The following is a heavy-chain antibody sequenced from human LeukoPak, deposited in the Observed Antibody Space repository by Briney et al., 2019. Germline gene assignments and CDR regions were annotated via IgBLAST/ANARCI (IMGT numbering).Heavy chain of an antibody. V-gene: IGHV3-30*18. Sequence: GGSLRLSCAASGFTFSSYGMHWVRQAPGKGLEWVAVISYDGSNKYYADSVKGRFTISRDNSKNTLCLQMNSLRAEDTAVYYCAKDSYYSGWYLNYYYGMDVWGQGTTVTVSS. CDR1: GFTFSSYG. CDR3: AKDSYYSGWYLNYYYGMDV. D-gene: IGHD6-19*01. J-gene: IGHJ6*02. CDR2: ISYDGSNK.